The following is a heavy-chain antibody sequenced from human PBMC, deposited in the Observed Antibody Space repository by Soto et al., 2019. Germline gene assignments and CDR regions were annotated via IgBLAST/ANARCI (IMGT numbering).Heavy chain of an antibody. V-gene: IGHV3-74*01. CDR2: INSDGSST. CDR1: GFTFSTYW. CDR3: VRDFEY. Sequence: PGGSLRLSCEASGFTFSTYWMHWVRQAPGKGLVWVSRINSDGSSTNYADSVKGRVTISRDNAKNTLYLQMNSLRAEDAAVYYCVRDFEYWGQGTLVTVSS. J-gene: IGHJ4*02.